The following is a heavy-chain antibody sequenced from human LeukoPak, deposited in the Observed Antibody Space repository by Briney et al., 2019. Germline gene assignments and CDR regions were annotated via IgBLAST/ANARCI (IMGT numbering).Heavy chain of an antibody. D-gene: IGHD6-25*01. CDR2: INSDGSST. Sequence: GGSLRLSCAASGFTFSSYWMHWVRQAPGKGLVWVSRINSDGSSTSYADSVKGRFTISRNNAKNTLYLQMNSLRAEDTAVYYCARSGYVYYGMDVWGQGTTVTVSS. V-gene: IGHV3-74*01. CDR1: GFTFSSYW. CDR3: ARSGYVYYGMDV. J-gene: IGHJ6*02.